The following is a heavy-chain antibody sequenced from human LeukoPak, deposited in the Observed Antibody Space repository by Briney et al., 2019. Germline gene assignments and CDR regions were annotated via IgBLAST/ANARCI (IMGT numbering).Heavy chain of an antibody. CDR1: GGSISSYY. J-gene: IGHJ4*02. D-gene: IGHD2-2*01. V-gene: IGHV4-4*09. Sequence: SETLSLTCTVSGGSISSYYWSWIRQPPGKGLEWIGYIYTSGSTNYNPSLKSRVTISVDTSKNQFSLKLTSVTAADTAVYYCARSCSGTSCSYFDYWGQGSLVTVSS. CDR3: ARSCSGTSCSYFDY. CDR2: IYTSGST.